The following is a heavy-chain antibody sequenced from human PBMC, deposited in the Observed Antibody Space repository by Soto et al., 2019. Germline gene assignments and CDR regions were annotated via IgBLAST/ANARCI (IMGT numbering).Heavy chain of an antibody. J-gene: IGHJ4*02. CDR3: ARGHVVAAQH. Sequence: SETLSLTCTVSGGSISSYYWSWIRQPPGKGLEWIGYIYHSGSTYYNPSRKSRVTISVDRSKNQFSLKLSSVTAAATAVYYCARGHVVAAQHWGQGTLVTVSS. CDR1: GGSISSYY. D-gene: IGHD2-15*01. CDR2: IYHSGST. V-gene: IGHV4-59*12.